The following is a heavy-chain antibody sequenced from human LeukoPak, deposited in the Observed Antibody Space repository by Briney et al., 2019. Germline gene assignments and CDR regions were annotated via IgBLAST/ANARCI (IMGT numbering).Heavy chain of an antibody. CDR1: GGSISSDNW. Sequence: SGTLSLTCAVSGGSISSDNWWTWIRQPPGKGLEWIGEINHSGSTNYSPSLKSRVTISIDTSKNQFSLKLNSMTAADTAVYYCARGEGARDGYNYEGPFYFDYWGQGTLVTVSS. CDR2: INHSGST. CDR3: ARGEGARDGYNYEGPFYFDY. V-gene: IGHV4-4*02. D-gene: IGHD5-24*01. J-gene: IGHJ4*02.